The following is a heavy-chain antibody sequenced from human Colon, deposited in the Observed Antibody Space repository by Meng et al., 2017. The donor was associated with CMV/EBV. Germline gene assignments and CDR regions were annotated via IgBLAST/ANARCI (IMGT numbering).Heavy chain of an antibody. V-gene: IGHV4-34*01. J-gene: IGHJ6*02. CDR3: ARGNSGSPLPHYYYFGMDV. D-gene: IGHD6-6*01. CDR2: INHSGST. CDR1: GGSSSSYY. Sequence: SETLSLTCADYGGSSSSYYWTWIRQPPGKGLEWIGEINHSGSTNYNPSPKSRVTISVDTYKNQSSLKLNSVTAADTAVYYCARGNSGSPLPHYYYFGMDVWGQGTTVTVSS.